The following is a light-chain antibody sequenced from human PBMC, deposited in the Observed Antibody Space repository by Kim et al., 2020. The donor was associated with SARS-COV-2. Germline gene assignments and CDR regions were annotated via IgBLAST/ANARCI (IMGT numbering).Light chain of an antibody. Sequence: GQSITLSGTGTSSDIGAYDYASWFQQHPGKAPKLLIYDVTKRPSGVSNRFSGSKSGYTASLTISGLQAEDEADYYCSSYTTSTTYVFGTGTKVTVL. J-gene: IGLJ1*01. V-gene: IGLV2-14*03. CDR3: SSYTTSTTYV. CDR2: DVT. CDR1: SSDIGAYDY.